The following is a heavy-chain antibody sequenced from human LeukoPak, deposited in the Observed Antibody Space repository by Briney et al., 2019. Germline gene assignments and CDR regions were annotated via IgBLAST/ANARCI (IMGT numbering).Heavy chain of an antibody. D-gene: IGHD6-13*01. CDR1: GFTVSNNY. CDR3: ARGLSSSWPEYFHH. J-gene: IGHJ1*01. V-gene: IGHV3-53*01. Sequence: GGSLRLSCAASGFTVSNNYMSWVRQAPGKGLEWVSVIYSGGSTYYADSVKGRFTISRDNSKNTLYLQMNSLRAEDTAVYYCARGLSSSWPEYFHHWGQGTLVTVSS. CDR2: IYSGGST.